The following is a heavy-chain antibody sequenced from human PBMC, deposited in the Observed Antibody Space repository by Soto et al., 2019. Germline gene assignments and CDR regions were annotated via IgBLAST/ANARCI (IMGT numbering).Heavy chain of an antibody. CDR3: VKDPYDFWSGYSENWFDP. CDR1: GFTFSSYA. V-gene: IGHV3-64D*06. D-gene: IGHD3-3*01. CDR2: ISSNGGST. J-gene: IGHJ5*02. Sequence: GGSLRLSCSASGFTFSSYAMHWVRQARGKGLEYVSAISSNGGSTYYADSVKGRFTISRDNSKNTLYLQMSSLRAEDTAVYYCVKDPYDFWSGYSENWFDPWGQGTLVTVSS.